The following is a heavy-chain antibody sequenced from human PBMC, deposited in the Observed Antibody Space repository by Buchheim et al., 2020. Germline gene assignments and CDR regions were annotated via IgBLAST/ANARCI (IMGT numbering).Heavy chain of an antibody. V-gene: IGHV1-46*01. D-gene: IGHD3-10*01. CDR2: INPSGGST. Sequence: QVQLVQSGAEVKKPGASVKVSCKASGYTFTSYYMHWVRQAPGQGLEWMGIINPSGGSTSYAQKFQGRVTMTRDTSTSTAYMELSSLRSEDTAVYYCARVRGSGTGLDYYYYGMDVWGQGTT. CDR1: GYTFTSYY. CDR3: ARVRGSGTGLDYYYYGMDV. J-gene: IGHJ6*02.